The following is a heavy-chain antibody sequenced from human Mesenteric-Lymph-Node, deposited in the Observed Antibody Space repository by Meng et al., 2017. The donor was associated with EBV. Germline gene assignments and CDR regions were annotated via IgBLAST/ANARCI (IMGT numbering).Heavy chain of an antibody. CDR2: IYHSGST. J-gene: IGHJ4*02. D-gene: IGHD2-15*01. Sequence: GRLQGSGPGLVKPSGTLSPTCAVSGGSISSRNWWSWVRQPPGKGLEWIGEIYHSGSTNYNPSLKSRVTISVDKSKNQFSLKLSSVTAADTAVYYCARVAYCSGGSCYLYYFDYWGQGTLVTVSS. CDR1: GGSISSRNW. V-gene: IGHV4-4*02. CDR3: ARVAYCSGGSCYLYYFDY.